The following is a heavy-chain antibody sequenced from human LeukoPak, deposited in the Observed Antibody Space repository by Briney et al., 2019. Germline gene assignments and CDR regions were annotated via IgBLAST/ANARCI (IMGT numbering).Heavy chain of an antibody. CDR2: INHSGST. V-gene: IGHV4-34*01. CDR3: ARALPRIAAAGTDWFDP. D-gene: IGHD6-13*01. J-gene: IGHJ5*02. CDR1: GGSFSGYY. Sequence: PSETLSLTCAVYGGSFSGYYWSWIRQPPGKGLEWIGEINHSGSTNYNPSLKSRVTISVDTSKNQFSLKLSSVTAADTAVYYCARALPRIAAAGTDWFDPWGQGTLVTVSS.